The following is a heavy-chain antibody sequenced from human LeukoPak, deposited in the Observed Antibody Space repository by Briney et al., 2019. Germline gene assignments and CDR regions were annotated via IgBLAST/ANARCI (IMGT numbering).Heavy chain of an antibody. J-gene: IGHJ4*02. CDR2: ISGSGGST. Sequence: GGSLRVFCAASGFTFSSYAMSWVRQAPGKGLEWVSAISGSGGSTYYADSVKGRFTISRDNSKNTLYLQMNSLRAEDTAVYYCADSRTGFGRLGDYWGQGTLVTVSS. D-gene: IGHD3-10*01. CDR3: ADSRTGFGRLGDY. CDR1: GFTFSSYA. V-gene: IGHV3-23*01.